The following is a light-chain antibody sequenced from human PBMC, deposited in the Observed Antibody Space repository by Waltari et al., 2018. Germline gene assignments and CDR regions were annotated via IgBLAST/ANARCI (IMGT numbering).Light chain of an antibody. CDR1: QSVWSPH. V-gene: IGKV3-20*01. CDR3: QQYTTSPEWT. CDR2: SAS. Sequence: EIVLTQSPDTLSLSPGERATLSCRASQSVWSPHFAWYQQKPGQAPRLLIHSASSRAAGVPDRFGGSGSGTDFTLTISRLEPEDSAVYYCQQYTTSPEWTFGQGTKVEIK. J-gene: IGKJ1*01.